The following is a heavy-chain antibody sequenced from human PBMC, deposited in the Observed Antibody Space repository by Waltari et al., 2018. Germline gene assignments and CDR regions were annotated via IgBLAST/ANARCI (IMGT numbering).Heavy chain of an antibody. CDR2: IYYSGST. Sequence: QLQLQESGPGLVKPSETLSLTCTVPGGSISSSSYYWGWIRQPPGKGLEWIGSIYYSGSTYYNPSLKSRVTISVDTSKNQFSLKLSSVTAADTAVYYCARRMIAVAGDFDYWGQGTLVTVSS. J-gene: IGHJ4*02. CDR3: ARRMIAVAGDFDY. CDR1: GGSISSSSYY. V-gene: IGHV4-39*01. D-gene: IGHD6-19*01.